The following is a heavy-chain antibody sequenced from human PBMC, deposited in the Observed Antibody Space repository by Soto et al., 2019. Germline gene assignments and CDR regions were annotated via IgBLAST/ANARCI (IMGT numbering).Heavy chain of an antibody. D-gene: IGHD1-26*01. CDR3: AKGWEVIMGAHY. J-gene: IGHJ4*02. CDR1: GYTFPCYF. Sequence: AVKVSCKASGYTFPCYFIRWVRQAPGQGLEWMGWINPRSGDTNYAQNFQGRVTMTRDTSITTAYMELSTLRSDDTAVYHCAKGWEVIMGAHYWGQGSLVTVSS. CDR2: INPRSGDT. V-gene: IGHV1-2*02.